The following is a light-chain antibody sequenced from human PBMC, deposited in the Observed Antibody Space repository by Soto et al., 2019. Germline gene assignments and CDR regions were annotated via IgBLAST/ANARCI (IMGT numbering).Light chain of an antibody. Sequence: DIQMTQSPSTLSGSVGDRVTITCGAGQGISKYWSWDQQKPGKVPKLLIYAASTLQSGVPSRFSGSGSGTDFTLTISSLQPEDVATYYCQKYNSAPRTFGQGTKVDIK. V-gene: IGKV1-27*01. CDR2: AAS. CDR3: QKYNSAPRT. J-gene: IGKJ1*01. CDR1: QGISKY.